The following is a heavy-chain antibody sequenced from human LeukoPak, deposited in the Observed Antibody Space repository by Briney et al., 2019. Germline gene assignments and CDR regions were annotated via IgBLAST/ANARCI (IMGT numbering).Heavy chain of an antibody. CDR3: AREIPAAGLDY. CDR2: ISYDGSNK. V-gene: IGHV3-30*04. Sequence: GRSLRLSCAASGFTFSSYAMHWVRQAPGKGLEWVAVISYDGSNKYYADSVKGRFTISRDNSKNTLYLQMNSLRAEDTAVYYCAREIPAAGLDYWGQGTLVTVSS. CDR1: GFTFSSYA. J-gene: IGHJ4*02. D-gene: IGHD6-13*01.